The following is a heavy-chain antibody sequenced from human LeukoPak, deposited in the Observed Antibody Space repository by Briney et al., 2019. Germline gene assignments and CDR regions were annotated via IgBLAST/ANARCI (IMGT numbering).Heavy chain of an antibody. J-gene: IGHJ6*03. Sequence: GGSLRLSCAASGFTFSSYSMNWVRQAPGKGLEWVSTISGSGGITNYADSVRGRFTISRDNSKNTVYLQMNTLRAEDTAVFYCAKAQNSMAYYFYMDVWGKGTTVTVSS. V-gene: IGHV3-23*01. CDR3: AKAQNSMAYYFYMDV. D-gene: IGHD4-11*01. CDR2: ISGSGGIT. CDR1: GFTFSSYS.